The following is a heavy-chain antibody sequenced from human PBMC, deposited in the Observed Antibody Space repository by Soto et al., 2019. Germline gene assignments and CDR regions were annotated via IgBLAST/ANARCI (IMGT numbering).Heavy chain of an antibody. CDR2: ISPYNGNT. J-gene: IGHJ4*02. CDR1: GYSFTSYG. V-gene: IGHV1-18*04. Sequence: QVQLVQSGREVMQPGASVKVSCKASGYSFTSYGISWVRQAPGQGLEWMGWISPYNGNTKYAQNFQGRVTMTTDTSTYTAYMDMRSLRSDDPAVYYCARDFGSDLSAPGAVFDYWGQGTLVTVSS. D-gene: IGHD2-21*02. CDR3: ARDFGSDLSAPGAVFDY.